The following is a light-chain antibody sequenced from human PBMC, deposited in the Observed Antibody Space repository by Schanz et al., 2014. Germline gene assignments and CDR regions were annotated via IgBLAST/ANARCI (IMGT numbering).Light chain of an antibody. CDR2: DAS. CDR1: QSISSW. Sequence: DIQMTQSPSTLSASVGDRVTITCRASQSISSWLAWYQQKPGKAPKLLIYDASSLESGVPSRFSGSGSGTEFTLTISSLQPEDVATYYCEQTNRVPFTFGPGTRVDL. V-gene: IGKV1-5*01. CDR3: EQTNRVPFT. J-gene: IGKJ3*01.